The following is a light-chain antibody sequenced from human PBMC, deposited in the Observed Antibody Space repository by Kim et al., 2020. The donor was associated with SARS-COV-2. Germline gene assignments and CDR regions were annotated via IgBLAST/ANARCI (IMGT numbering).Light chain of an antibody. J-gene: IGKJ4*01. Sequence: DIQMTQSPSTLSTSVGDRVTITCRASQSIRIYLAWYQQKPGKAPKLLIYRASRLETGVPSRFIGSGSGTEFTLTISSLQPDDSAIYYCQHYDAYPLTFGGGTKVEIK. CDR2: RAS. CDR1: QSIRIY. V-gene: IGKV1-5*03. CDR3: QHYDAYPLT.